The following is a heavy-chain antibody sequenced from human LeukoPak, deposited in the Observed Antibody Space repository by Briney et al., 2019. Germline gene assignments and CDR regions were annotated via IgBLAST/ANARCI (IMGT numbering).Heavy chain of an antibody. CDR1: GFTFSSYA. J-gene: IGHJ4*02. V-gene: IGHV3-23*01. Sequence: GGSLRLSCAASGFTFSSYAMSWVRQAPGKGLEWVSAISGSGGSTYYADSVKGRFTISRDNPKNTLYLQMNSLRAEDTAVYYCAKDSYYYGSGSLSDWGQGTLVTVSS. D-gene: IGHD3-10*01. CDR2: ISGSGGST. CDR3: AKDSYYYGSGSLSD.